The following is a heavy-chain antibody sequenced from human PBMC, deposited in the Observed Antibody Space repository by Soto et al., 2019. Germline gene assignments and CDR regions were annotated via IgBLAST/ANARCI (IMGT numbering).Heavy chain of an antibody. Sequence: QVQLVESGGGVVQPGRSLRLSCAASGFTFSSYGMHWVRQAPGKGLEWVAVISYDGSSKYYADSVKGRFTISRDNSQNTLYLQMNSLRAEDTAVYYCATTTHSGDFDYWGQGTLVAVSS. CDR1: GFTFSSYG. V-gene: IGHV3-30*03. D-gene: IGHD1-26*01. CDR3: ATTTHSGDFDY. J-gene: IGHJ4*02. CDR2: ISYDGSSK.